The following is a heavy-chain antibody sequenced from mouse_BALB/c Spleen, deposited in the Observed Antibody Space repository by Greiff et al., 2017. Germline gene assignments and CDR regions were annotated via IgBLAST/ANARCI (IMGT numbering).Heavy chain of an antibody. CDR1: GYTFTDYA. D-gene: IGHD2-14*01. CDR2: ISTYYGDA. J-gene: IGHJ4*01. CDR3: ARRGVRQVYAMDY. V-gene: IGHV1S137*01. Sequence: VQLQQSGAELVRPGVSVKISCKGSGYTFTDYAMHWVKQSHAKSLEWIGVISTYYGDASYNQKFKGKATMTVDKSSSTAYMELARLTSEDSAIYYCARRGVRQVYAMDYWGQGTSVTVSS.